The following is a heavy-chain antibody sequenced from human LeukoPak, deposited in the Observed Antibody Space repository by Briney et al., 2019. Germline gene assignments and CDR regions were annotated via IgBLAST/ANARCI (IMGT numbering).Heavy chain of an antibody. CDR3: ARGGSSGWYSLDY. CDR2: IYYSGST. Sequence: PSETLSLTCTVSGGSISSSSYYWGWIRQPPGKGLEWIGSIYYSGSTYYNPSLKSRVTISVDTSKNQFSLKLSSVTAADTAVYYCARGGSSGWYSLDYWGQGTLVTVSS. CDR1: GGSISSSSYY. D-gene: IGHD6-19*01. V-gene: IGHV4-39*07. J-gene: IGHJ4*02.